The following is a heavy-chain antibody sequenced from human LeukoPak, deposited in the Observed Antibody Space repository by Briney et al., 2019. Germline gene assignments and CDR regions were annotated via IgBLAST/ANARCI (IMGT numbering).Heavy chain of an antibody. J-gene: IGHJ3*02. Sequence: PGRSLRLSCAASGFTFDDYAMHWVRQAPGKGLEWVSGISWNSGSIGYADSVKGRFTISRDNAKNSLYLQMNSLRVEDMALYYCAKAFWSGYQTNDAFDIWGQGTMVTVSS. CDR1: GFTFDDYA. CDR2: ISWNSGSI. CDR3: AKAFWSGYQTNDAFDI. D-gene: IGHD3-3*01. V-gene: IGHV3-9*03.